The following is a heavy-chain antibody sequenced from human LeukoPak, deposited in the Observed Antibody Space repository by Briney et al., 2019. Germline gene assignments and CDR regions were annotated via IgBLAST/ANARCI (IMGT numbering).Heavy chain of an antibody. CDR3: ARVRREYSYGRAFDY. Sequence: PSQTLSLTCTVSGYSISSGYYWGWIRQPPGKGLEWIGSIYHSGSTYYNPSLKSRVTISVDTSKNQFSLKLSPVTAADTAVYYCARVRREYSYGRAFDYWGQGTLVTVSS. CDR1: GYSISSGYY. J-gene: IGHJ4*02. D-gene: IGHD5-18*01. CDR2: IYHSGST. V-gene: IGHV4-38-2*02.